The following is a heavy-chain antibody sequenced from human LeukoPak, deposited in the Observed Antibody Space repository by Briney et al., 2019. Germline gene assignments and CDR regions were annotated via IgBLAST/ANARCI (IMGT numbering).Heavy chain of an antibody. Sequence: SSETLSLTCSVSGAFSSSYYWTWIRQPAGKGLEWIGRIYTGGSANYNPSLRSRVNMSVDKSKNQFSLKLSSVTAADTAVYYCARGCSSTSCYFSGGNWFDPWGQGTLVIVSP. D-gene: IGHD2-2*01. V-gene: IGHV4-4*07. J-gene: IGHJ5*02. CDR1: GAFSSSYY. CDR2: IYTGGSA. CDR3: ARGCSSTSCYFSGGNWFDP.